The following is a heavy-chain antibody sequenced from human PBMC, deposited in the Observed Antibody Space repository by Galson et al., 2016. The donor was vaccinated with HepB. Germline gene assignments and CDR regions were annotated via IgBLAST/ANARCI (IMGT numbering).Heavy chain of an antibody. CDR2: IKEDGSDK. CDR3: ARGGWFDY. CDR1: YW. J-gene: IGHJ4*02. D-gene: IGHD6-19*01. V-gene: IGHV3-7*01. Sequence: YWMNWVRQAPGKGLEWVANIKEDGSDKYYVDSVTGRFTISRDNAKNSLYLQMNSLRADDTAVYYCARGGWFDYWGQGILVTVSS.